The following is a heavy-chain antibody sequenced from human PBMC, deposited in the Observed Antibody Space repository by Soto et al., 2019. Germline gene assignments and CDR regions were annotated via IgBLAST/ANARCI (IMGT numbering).Heavy chain of an antibody. CDR3: AFSGDYYDSSGYWTAGHYYYGMDV. V-gene: IGHV3-23*01. CDR1: GFTFSSYA. J-gene: IGHJ6*02. D-gene: IGHD3-22*01. Sequence: GGSLRLSCAASGFTFSSYAMSWVRQAPGKGLEWVSAISGSGGSTYYADSVKGRFTISRDNSKNTLYLQMNSLRAEDTAVYYCAFSGDYYDSSGYWTAGHYYYGMDVWGQGTTVTVSS. CDR2: ISGSGGST.